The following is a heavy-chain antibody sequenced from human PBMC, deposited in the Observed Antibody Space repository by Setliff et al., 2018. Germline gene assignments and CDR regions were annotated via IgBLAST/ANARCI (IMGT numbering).Heavy chain of an antibody. V-gene: IGHV5-51*01. CDR1: GYRFSSHW. D-gene: IGHD1-26*01. Sequence: PGESLKISCKGFGYRFSSHWIGWVRQMPGKGLEWMGIIYPGDSDTRYSPSFQGQVTISADKSISTAYLQWSSLKASDTAMYYCASSSGSSSNDAFDIWGQGTTVTVSS. J-gene: IGHJ3*02. CDR2: IYPGDSDT. CDR3: ASSSGSSSNDAFDI.